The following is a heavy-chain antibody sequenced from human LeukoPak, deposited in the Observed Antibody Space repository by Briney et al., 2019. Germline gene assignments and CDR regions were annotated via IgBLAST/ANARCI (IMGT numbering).Heavy chain of an antibody. CDR1: GDSVSSNSAA. V-gene: IGHV6-1*01. Sequence: SQTLSLTCAISGDSVSSNSAAWNWIRQSPSRGLEWLGRTYYRPKWYNDYAVSVKSRITINPDTSKTQFSLQLSSVTPEDTAVYYCARDLKRYAVAGTPRDAFDIWGQGTMVTVSS. J-gene: IGHJ3*02. D-gene: IGHD6-19*01. CDR3: ARDLKRYAVAGTPRDAFDI. CDR2: TYYRPKWYN.